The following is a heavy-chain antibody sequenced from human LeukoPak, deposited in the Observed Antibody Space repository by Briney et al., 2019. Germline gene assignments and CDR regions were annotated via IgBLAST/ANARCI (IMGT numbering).Heavy chain of an antibody. CDR2: ISYDGSNK. J-gene: IGHJ4*02. Sequence: GGSLRLSCEASGFTFISFGMHWVRQARGKGLEWVALISYDGSNKYYADSVKGRFTISRDNCKNTLYLQMNSLRAEDAAVYDSAKDWDPGYYDSSGSYPDYWGQGTLVTVSS. V-gene: IGHV3-30*18. D-gene: IGHD3-22*01. CDR3: AKDWDPGYYDSSGSYPDY. CDR1: GFTFISFG.